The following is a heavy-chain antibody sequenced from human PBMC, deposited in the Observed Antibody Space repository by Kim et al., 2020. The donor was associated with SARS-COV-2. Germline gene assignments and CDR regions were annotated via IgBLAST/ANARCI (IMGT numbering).Heavy chain of an antibody. Sequence: GGSLRLSCAASGFTFSNYSMNWVRQAPGKGLQWVSYISGSSNTLYYTDSVRGRFTISRDNAKNSLYLQMNSLRDEDTAVYFCARDCGGVGCSSFSGKMDV. CDR1: GFTFSNYS. D-gene: IGHD2-15*01. V-gene: IGHV3-48*02. CDR2: ISGSSNTL. CDR3: ARDCGGVGCSSFSGKMDV. J-gene: IGHJ6*01.